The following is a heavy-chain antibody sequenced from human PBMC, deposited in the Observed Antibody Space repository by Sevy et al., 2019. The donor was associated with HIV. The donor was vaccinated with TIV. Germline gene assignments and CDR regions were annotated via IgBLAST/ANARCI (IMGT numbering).Heavy chain of an antibody. Sequence: ASVKVSCKASGYTFTGYYMHWVRQAPGQGPEWMGRINPNSGGTNYAQKFQGRVTMTRDTSISSAYMERGRLRSDATAVYYCARYLTFGAYYFDYWGQGTLVTVSS. D-gene: IGHD3-3*01. CDR3: ARYLTFGAYYFDY. CDR1: GYTFTGYY. J-gene: IGHJ4*02. V-gene: IGHV1-2*06. CDR2: INPNSGGT.